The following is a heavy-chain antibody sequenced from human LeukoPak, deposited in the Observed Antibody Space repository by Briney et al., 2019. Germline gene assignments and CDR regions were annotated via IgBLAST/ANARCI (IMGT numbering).Heavy chain of an antibody. J-gene: IGHJ4*02. V-gene: IGHV4-34*01. CDR2: INHSGST. Sequence: PSETLSLTCAVYGGSFSGYYWSWIRQPPGKGLEWKGEINHSGSTNYNPSLKSRVTISVDTSKNQFSLKLSSVTAADTAVYYCASGYSSSYGYWGQGTLVTVSS. CDR3: ASGYSSSYGY. D-gene: IGHD6-13*01. CDR1: GGSFSGYY.